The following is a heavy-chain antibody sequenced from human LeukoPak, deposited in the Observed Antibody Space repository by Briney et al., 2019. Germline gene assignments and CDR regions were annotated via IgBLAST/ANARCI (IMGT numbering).Heavy chain of an antibody. CDR3: ARDFSSSWYFTYYGMDV. D-gene: IGHD6-13*01. CDR2: IWYDGSNK. V-gene: IGHV3-33*08. Sequence: GGSLRLSCAASGFTFSSYAMHWVRQAPGKGLEWVAVIWYDGSNKYYADSVKGRFTISRDNSKNTLYLQMNSLRAEDTAVYYCARDFSSSWYFTYYGMDVWGQGTTVTVSS. CDR1: GFTFSSYA. J-gene: IGHJ6*02.